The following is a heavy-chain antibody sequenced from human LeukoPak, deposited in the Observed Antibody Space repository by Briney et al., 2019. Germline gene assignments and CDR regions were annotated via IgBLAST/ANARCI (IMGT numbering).Heavy chain of an antibody. D-gene: IGHD1-26*01. CDR3: AREVGRGFDY. J-gene: IGHJ4*02. Sequence: SETLSLTCTVSGDSISSGSYYWSWIRQPAGKGLEWIGRIYGRGGSNYNPSLKSRVTISIDKSKNQFSLEMNSVTAPDTAVYYCAREVGRGFDYWGQGALVTVSS. CDR2: IYGRGGS. V-gene: IGHV4-61*02. CDR1: GDSISSGSYY.